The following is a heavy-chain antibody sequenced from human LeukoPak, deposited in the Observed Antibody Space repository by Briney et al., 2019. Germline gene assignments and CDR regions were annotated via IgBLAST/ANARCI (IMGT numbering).Heavy chain of an antibody. D-gene: IGHD3-16*02. CDR1: GGTFSSYA. J-gene: IGHJ4*02. Sequence: SVKVSCKASGGTFSSYAISWVRQAPGQGLEWMGGIIPIFGTANYAQKFQGRVTITADESTSTAYRELSSLRSEDTAVYYCARGSGDYVWGSYRGFDYWGQGTLVIVSS. CDR2: IIPIFGTA. V-gene: IGHV1-69*13. CDR3: ARGSGDYVWGSYRGFDY.